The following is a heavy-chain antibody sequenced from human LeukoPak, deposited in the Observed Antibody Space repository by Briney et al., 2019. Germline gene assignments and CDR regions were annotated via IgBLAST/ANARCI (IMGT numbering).Heavy chain of an antibody. D-gene: IGHD6-13*01. Sequence: GGSLRLSCAASGFTFSSYGMHWVRQAPGKGLEWVAFIRYDGSNKYDADSVKGRFTISRDNSKDTLYLQMNSLRAEDTAVYYCAKDLKKFSSSWGADYWGQGTLVTV. CDR1: GFTFSSYG. CDR3: AKDLKKFSSSWGADY. J-gene: IGHJ4*02. CDR2: IRYDGSNK. V-gene: IGHV3-30*02.